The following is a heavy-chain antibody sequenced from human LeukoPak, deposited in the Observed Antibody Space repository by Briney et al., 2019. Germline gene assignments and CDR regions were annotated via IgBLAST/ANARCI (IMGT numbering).Heavy chain of an antibody. CDR1: GFSVKDIY. J-gene: IGHJ5*01. CDR3: ARDHISSGWYGGFDL. CDR2: VYSGGST. Sequence: GGSLRLSCTASGFSVKDIYISWVRQAPGKGLEWVSVVYSGGSTYYGEFVKGRFTMSRDNSKNKMYLQMNSLRVEDTAVYYCARDHISSGWYGGFDLWGQGTLVTVSS. V-gene: IGHV3-53*01. D-gene: IGHD6-19*01.